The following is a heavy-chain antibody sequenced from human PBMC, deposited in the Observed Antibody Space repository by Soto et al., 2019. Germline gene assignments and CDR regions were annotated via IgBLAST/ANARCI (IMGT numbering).Heavy chain of an antibody. D-gene: IGHD3-22*01. CDR1: GGSISSGGYS. V-gene: IGHV4-30-2*01. CDR2: IYHSGST. Sequence: QLQLQESGSGLVKSSQTLSLTCAVSGGSISSGGYSWSWIRQPPGKGLEWIGYIYHSGSTYYNPSLKSRVTISVDRSKNQLSMKLSSVTAADTAVYYCARVKYYDSSGYSAGVYYGMDVWGQGTTVTVSS. CDR3: ARVKYYDSSGYSAGVYYGMDV. J-gene: IGHJ6*02.